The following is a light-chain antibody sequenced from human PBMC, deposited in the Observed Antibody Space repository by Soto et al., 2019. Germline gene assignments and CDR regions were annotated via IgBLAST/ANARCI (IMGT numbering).Light chain of an antibody. CDR1: SGSIASNY. J-gene: IGLJ1*01. Sequence: NFMLTQPHSVSESPGKTVTISCTRSSGSIASNYVQWYQQRPGSAPTTVFYEDNQRPSGVPDRFSGSIDSSSNSASLTISGLKTEDEADYYCQSYDSSNHYVFGTGTKVTVL. V-gene: IGLV6-57*04. CDR2: EDN. CDR3: QSYDSSNHYV.